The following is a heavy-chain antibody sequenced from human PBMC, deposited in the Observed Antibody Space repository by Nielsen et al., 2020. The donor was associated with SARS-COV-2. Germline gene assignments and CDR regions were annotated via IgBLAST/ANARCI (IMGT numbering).Heavy chain of an antibody. CDR2: VSSSGGST. CDR1: GFNFNIYA. J-gene: IGHJ3*01. CDR3: SGDGVVRGDALDL. Sequence: GESLKTSCATSGFNFNIYAMAWVRRAPGRGLQWVTGVSSSGGSTYYTDSVEGRFLISRRNSKNTLFLLMHSLIVEDTAVVYCSGDGVVRGDALDLWGQGTMVTVSS. V-gene: IGHV3-23*01. D-gene: IGHD3-10*01.